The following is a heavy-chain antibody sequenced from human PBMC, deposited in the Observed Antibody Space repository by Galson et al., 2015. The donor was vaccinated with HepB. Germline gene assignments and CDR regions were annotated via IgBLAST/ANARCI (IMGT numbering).Heavy chain of an antibody. CDR1: GFTFEDYA. Sequence: SLRLSCAGSGFTFEDYAMHWVRQVPGKGLEWVSGISWNSDITGYADSVRGRFTISRDNAKYSLYLQMNSLRAEDTALYYCAQDLTYYYGSGSYFVGMDVWGQGTTVTVSS. J-gene: IGHJ6*02. V-gene: IGHV3-9*01. D-gene: IGHD3-10*01. CDR2: ISWNSDIT. CDR3: AQDLTYYYGSGSYFVGMDV.